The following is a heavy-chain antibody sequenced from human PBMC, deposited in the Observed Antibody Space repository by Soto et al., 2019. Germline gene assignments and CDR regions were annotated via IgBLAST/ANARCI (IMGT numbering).Heavy chain of an antibody. CDR2: ISYDGSNK. V-gene: IGHV3-30-3*01. Sequence: QVQLVESGGGVVQPGRSPRLSCAASGFTFSSYAMHWVRQAPGKGLEWVAVISYDGSNKYYADSVKGRFTISRDNSKNTLYLQMNSLRAEDTAVYYCASPPTVAAGTVDYWGQGTLVTVSS. CDR1: GFTFSSYA. D-gene: IGHD6-13*01. CDR3: ASPPTVAAGTVDY. J-gene: IGHJ4*02.